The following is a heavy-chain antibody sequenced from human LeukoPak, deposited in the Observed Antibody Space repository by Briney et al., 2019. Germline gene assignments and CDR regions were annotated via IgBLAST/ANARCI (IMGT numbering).Heavy chain of an antibody. V-gene: IGHV3-23*01. CDR2: INGRGDST. CDR1: GFSFSSYA. D-gene: IGHD3-3*01. CDR3: ARGSGLTCYCGLNV. J-gene: IGHJ6*02. Sequence: GGSLRLSCAASGFSFSSYAMSWVRQAPGKGLEWVSGINGRGDSTVYADSVKGRFTISRDNSKNTLYLQMNSLRVEDTAAYYCARGSGLTCYCGLNVWGQGTTVTVSS.